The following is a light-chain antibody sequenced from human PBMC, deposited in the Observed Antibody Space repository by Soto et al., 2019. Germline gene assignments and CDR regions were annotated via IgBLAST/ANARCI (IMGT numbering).Light chain of an antibody. CDR3: QQYGRTSWT. CDR1: QSVSTNF. Sequence: ELVLTQSPGTLSLSPGEGATLSCRASQSVSTNFFAWYQQKPGQAPRLLIYGASTRATGIPDRFSGSGSGTDFTLTINRLEPEDFAVYYCQQYGRTSWTFGQGTKVDIK. J-gene: IGKJ1*01. V-gene: IGKV3-20*01. CDR2: GAS.